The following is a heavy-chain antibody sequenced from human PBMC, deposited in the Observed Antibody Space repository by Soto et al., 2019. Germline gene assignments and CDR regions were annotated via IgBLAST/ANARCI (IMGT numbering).Heavy chain of an antibody. Sequence: TSDTLSLTCTVSGGSISSVFYYWSWIRQPPGKGLEWIGYIYYSGSTNYNPSLKSRVTISVDTSKNQFSLKLSSVTAADTAVYYCARDLSLDYWGQGTLVTVSS. V-gene: IGHV4-61*01. CDR3: ARDLSLDY. CDR2: IYYSGST. J-gene: IGHJ4*02. CDR1: GGSISSVFYY.